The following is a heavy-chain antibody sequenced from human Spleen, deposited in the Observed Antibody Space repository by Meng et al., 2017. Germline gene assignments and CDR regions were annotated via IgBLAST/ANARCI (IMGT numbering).Heavy chain of an antibody. CDR3: ARDENISLGKLFGDY. CDR2: INPDTGDT. CDR1: GHTFTAYY. D-gene: IGHD2-21*01. Sequence: QVQLVPSGAELKKPGASVKGSCKPSGHTFTAYYIHWVRQAPGQGLEWMGHINPDTGDTLYAQKFQGRVSMTGDTSISTAYVELSGLRSDDTAVYYCARDENISLGKLFGDYWGQGTLVTVSS. J-gene: IGHJ4*02. V-gene: IGHV1-2*06.